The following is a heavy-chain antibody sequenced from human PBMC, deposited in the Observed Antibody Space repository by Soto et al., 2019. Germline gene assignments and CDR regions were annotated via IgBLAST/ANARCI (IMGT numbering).Heavy chain of an antibody. V-gene: IGHV4-30-4*01. CDR1: GGSISSGDYY. D-gene: IGHD3-3*01. Sequence: SETLSLTCTVSGGSISSGDYYWSWIRQPPGKGLEWIGYIYYSGSTYYNPSLKSRVTISVDTSKNQFSLKLSSVTAADTAVYYCVRWYYDFWSGYLGKPSDAFDIWGQGTMVTVSS. CDR2: IYYSGST. CDR3: VRWYYDFWSGYLGKPSDAFDI. J-gene: IGHJ3*02.